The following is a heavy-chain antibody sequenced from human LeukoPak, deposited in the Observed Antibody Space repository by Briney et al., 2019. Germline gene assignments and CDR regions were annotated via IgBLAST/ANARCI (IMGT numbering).Heavy chain of an antibody. D-gene: IGHD3-10*01. CDR2: IYSGGST. CDR1: GFTVSSNY. Sequence: GGSLRLSCAASGFTVSSNYMSWVRQAPGKGLEWVSVIYSGGSTYYADSVKGRFTISRDNSKNTLYLQMNSLRAEDTAAYYCAKPRGEDAFDVSGQGTMVTVFS. CDR3: AKPRGEDAFDV. V-gene: IGHV3-66*04. J-gene: IGHJ3*01.